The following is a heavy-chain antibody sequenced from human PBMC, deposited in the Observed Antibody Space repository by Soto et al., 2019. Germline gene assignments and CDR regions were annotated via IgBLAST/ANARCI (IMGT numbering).Heavy chain of an antibody. J-gene: IGHJ4*02. CDR1: VFSLSTSGVG. Sequence: QLTLKESGPTLVKPTQTPTLTCTLSVFSLSTSGVGVGWIRQPPGKALEWLALIYWDDDKRSTPSLKSRLTIHKDAAKNQVVRTMTNMDPVDTATYYCAHLDSSSWVFDYWGQVTLVTVSS. CDR2: IYWDDDK. V-gene: IGHV2-5*02. CDR3: AHLDSSSWVFDY. D-gene: IGHD6-13*01.